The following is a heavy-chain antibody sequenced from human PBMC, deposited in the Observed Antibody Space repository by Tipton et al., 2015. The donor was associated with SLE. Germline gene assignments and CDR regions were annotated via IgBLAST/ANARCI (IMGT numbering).Heavy chain of an antibody. D-gene: IGHD3-10*01. J-gene: IGHJ5*02. CDR2: IFHSGST. CDR3: ASPYYYGSRSFDP. CDR1: GGSIRTYY. V-gene: IGHV4-59*12. Sequence: TLSLTCSVSGGSIRTYYWSWIRQTPGKGLEWIGEIFHSGSTNYNPSLRGRVTMSLDKSKNQFSLKLSSVTAADTAVYYCASPYYYGSRSFDPWGQGTLVTVSA.